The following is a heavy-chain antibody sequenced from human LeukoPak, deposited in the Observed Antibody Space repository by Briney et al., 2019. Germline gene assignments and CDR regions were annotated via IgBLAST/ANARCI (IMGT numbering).Heavy chain of an antibody. V-gene: IGHV3-23*01. Sequence: GGSLRLSCAASGFTFTPYAMSWVRQAPGKGLEWVAGIGGVGDRTYYADSVKGRFTISRDNSKDTLFLQMTSLKAEDTAVYYCAKASRQAAVASPLDYWGQGTLVTVSS. J-gene: IGHJ4*02. CDR2: IGGVGDRT. CDR3: AKASRQAAVASPLDY. D-gene: IGHD6-19*01. CDR1: GFTFTPYA.